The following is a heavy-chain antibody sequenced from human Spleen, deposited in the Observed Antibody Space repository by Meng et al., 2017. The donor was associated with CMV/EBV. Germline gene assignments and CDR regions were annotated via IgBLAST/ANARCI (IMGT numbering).Heavy chain of an antibody. D-gene: IGHD2-2*01. J-gene: IGHJ4*02. CDR3: ARDLRIVVVSALGY. CDR1: GYTFTDYY. Sequence: ASVKVSCKASGYTFTDYYIHWVRQAPGQGLEWMGIINPSGGSTRYAQKFQGRVTMTRDTSTSTVYMELSSLRSEDTAVYYCARDLRIVVVSALGYWGQGTLVTVSS. CDR2: INPSGGST. V-gene: IGHV1-46*01.